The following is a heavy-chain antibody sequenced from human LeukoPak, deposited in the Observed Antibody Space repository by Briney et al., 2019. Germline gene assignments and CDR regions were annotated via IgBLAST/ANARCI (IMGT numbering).Heavy chain of an antibody. CDR1: GGSISSGSYY. CDR3: ARGGRDSTIPDY. Sequence: SQTLSLTCTVSGGSISSGSYYWSWIRQPAGKGLEWIGRIYTSGSTNYNPSLKSRVTISVDTSKNQFSLKLSSVTAADTAVYYCARGGRDSTIPDYWGQGTLVTVSS. D-gene: IGHD5/OR15-5a*01. CDR2: IYTSGST. J-gene: IGHJ4*02. V-gene: IGHV4-61*02.